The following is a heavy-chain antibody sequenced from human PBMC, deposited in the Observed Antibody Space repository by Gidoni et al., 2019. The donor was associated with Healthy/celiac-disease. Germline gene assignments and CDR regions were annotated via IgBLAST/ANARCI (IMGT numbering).Heavy chain of an antibody. CDR3: AKGKLGYCSSTSCYGSGHFDY. J-gene: IGHJ4*02. CDR2: ISYDGSNK. V-gene: IGHV3-30*18. Sequence: QVQLVESGGGVVQPGRSLRLSCAASGFTFSSYGMHWVRQAPGKGLEWVAVISYDGSNKYYADSVKGRFTISRDNSKNTLYLQMNSLRAEDTAVYYCAKGKLGYCSSTSCYGSGHFDYWGQGTLVTVSS. D-gene: IGHD2-2*01. CDR1: GFTFSSYG.